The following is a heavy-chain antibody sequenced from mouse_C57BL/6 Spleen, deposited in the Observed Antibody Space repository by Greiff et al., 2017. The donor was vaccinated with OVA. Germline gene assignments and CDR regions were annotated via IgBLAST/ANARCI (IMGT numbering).Heavy chain of an antibody. J-gene: IGHJ4*01. CDR1: GYTFTSYW. V-gene: IGHV1-53*01. CDR3: ARSPLIVTTVDYAMDY. D-gene: IGHD1-1*01. Sequence: QVQLQQPGTELVKPGASVKLSCKASGYTFTSYWMHWVKQRPGQGLEWIGNINPSNGGNNYNEKFKSKATLTVDKSSSTAYMQLSSLTSEDSAVDYCARSPLIVTTVDYAMDYWGQGTSVTVSS. CDR2: INPSNGGN.